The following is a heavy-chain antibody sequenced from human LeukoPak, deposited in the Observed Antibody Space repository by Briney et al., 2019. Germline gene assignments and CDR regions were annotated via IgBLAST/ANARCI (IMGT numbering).Heavy chain of an antibody. Sequence: SKTLSLTCAVYGGSFSGYYWSWIRQPPGKGLEWIGEINHSGSTNYNPSLKSRVTISVDTSKNQFSLKLSSVTAADTAVYYCASSLYDSSGHPVDYWGQGTLVTVSS. V-gene: IGHV4-34*01. CDR1: GGSFSGYY. CDR3: ASSLYDSSGHPVDY. CDR2: INHSGST. D-gene: IGHD3-22*01. J-gene: IGHJ4*02.